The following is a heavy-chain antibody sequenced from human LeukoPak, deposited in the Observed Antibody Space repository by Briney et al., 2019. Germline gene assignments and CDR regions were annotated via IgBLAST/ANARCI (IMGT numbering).Heavy chain of an antibody. CDR1: GGSISSSDYY. Sequence: PSETLSLTCTVSGGSISSSDYYWGWIRQPPGKGLEWIGSIYFSGGTYYNPSLKSRVTISVDTSKNQFPLKLSSVTAADTAVYYCARGRVDYYDSSGYYPYFDYWGQGTLVTVSS. CDR2: IYFSGGT. D-gene: IGHD3-22*01. V-gene: IGHV4-39*06. J-gene: IGHJ4*02. CDR3: ARGRVDYYDSSGYYPYFDY.